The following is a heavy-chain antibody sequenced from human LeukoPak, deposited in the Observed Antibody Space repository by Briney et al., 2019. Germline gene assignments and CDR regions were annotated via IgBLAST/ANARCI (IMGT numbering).Heavy chain of an antibody. D-gene: IGHD3-10*01. J-gene: IGHJ4*02. CDR1: GGSISSTLYY. Sequence: PSETLSLTCTVSGGSISSTLYYWGWIRQPPGKGLEWIGNIFYSGSTYYSPSLESRVTISVDTSKNQFSLKLSSVTAADTAVYYCAREILRFGKYYFDYWGQGTLVTVSS. V-gene: IGHV4-39*07. CDR2: IFYSGST. CDR3: AREILRFGKYYFDY.